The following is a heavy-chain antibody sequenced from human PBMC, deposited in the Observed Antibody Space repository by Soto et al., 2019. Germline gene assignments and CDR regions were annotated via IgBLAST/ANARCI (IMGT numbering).Heavy chain of an antibody. CDR1: GRSFSGYY. Sequence: QVQLQQWGAGLLKPSETLSLTCAVYGRSFSGYYWSWIRQPPGKGLEWIGEINHSGSTNYNPSLKSRATISVDTSQTQFSLTLSSVSAADTAVYYCARAYGGNSGVFDYWGQGTLVTVSS. V-gene: IGHV4-34*01. J-gene: IGHJ4*02. D-gene: IGHD4-17*01. CDR2: INHSGST. CDR3: ARAYGGNSGVFDY.